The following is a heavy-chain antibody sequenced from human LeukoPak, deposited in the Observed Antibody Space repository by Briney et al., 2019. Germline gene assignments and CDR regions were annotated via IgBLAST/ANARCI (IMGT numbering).Heavy chain of an antibody. V-gene: IGHV4-34*01. D-gene: IGHD3-9*01. CDR2: INHSGST. Sequence: SETLSLTCAVYGGSFSGYYWSWIRQPPGKGLEWIGEINHSGSTNYNPSLKSRVTISVDTSKNQFSLKLSSVTAADTAVYYCARGLPSYYDILTGYYRGYYFDYWGQGTPVTVSS. CDR1: GGSFSGYY. CDR3: ARGLPSYYDILTGYYRGYYFDY. J-gene: IGHJ4*02.